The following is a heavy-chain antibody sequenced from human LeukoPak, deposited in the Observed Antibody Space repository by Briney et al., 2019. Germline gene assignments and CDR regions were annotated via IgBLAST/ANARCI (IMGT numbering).Heavy chain of an antibody. D-gene: IGHD4-23*01. J-gene: IGHJ4*02. CDR3: ARGHRLRWYFDY. CDR2: IYYSGST. V-gene: IGHV4-59*11. CDR1: GGSISSHY. Sequence: KSSETLSLTCTVSGGSISSHYWSWIRQPPGKGLEWIGYIYYSGSTNYNPSLKSRVTISVDTSKNQFSLKLSSLTAADTAVYYCARGHRLRWYFDYWGQGTLVTVSS.